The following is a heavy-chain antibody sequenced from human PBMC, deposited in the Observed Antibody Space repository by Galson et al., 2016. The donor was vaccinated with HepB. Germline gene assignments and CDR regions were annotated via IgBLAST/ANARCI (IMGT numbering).Heavy chain of an antibody. J-gene: IGHJ4*02. CDR1: GASISSGNW. V-gene: IGHV4-4*02. Sequence: SETLSLTCAVSGASISSGNWWSWIRQPPGKGLEWLGEIYHTGRANYNPSLKSPVTILVDKSKNQFYLKVTSVTAADTAVYYCARWLSRGTRYLDYWGQGTLVTVSS. CDR3: ARWLSRGTRYLDY. D-gene: IGHD2-15*01. CDR2: IYHTGRA.